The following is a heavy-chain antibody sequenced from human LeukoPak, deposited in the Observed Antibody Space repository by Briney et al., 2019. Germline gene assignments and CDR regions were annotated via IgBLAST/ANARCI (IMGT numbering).Heavy chain of an antibody. D-gene: IGHD3-16*02. CDR3: ARDLTGDLYTFFDY. CDR2: IQSDSGDT. Sequence: ASVKVSCKTTGYTFTGYHLHWVRQAPGQGLEWMAWIQSDSGDTNYARKFQGRVTVTRDKFTRTSYIEVDRLSSADTAVYYCARDLTGDLYTFFDYWGQGTLVTVSS. J-gene: IGHJ4*02. V-gene: IGHV1-2*02. CDR1: GYTFTGYH.